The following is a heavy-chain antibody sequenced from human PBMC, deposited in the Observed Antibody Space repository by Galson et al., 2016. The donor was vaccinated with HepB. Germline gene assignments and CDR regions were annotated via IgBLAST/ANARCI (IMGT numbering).Heavy chain of an antibody. D-gene: IGHD3-3*01. Sequence: SLRLSCAASGFTFSSYAPSWVRQAPGKGLEWVSVISGSGGTTYYADSVKGRFTISRDNSKNALYLQMNSLRAEDTAVYYCAKEPNYDFWSGHPFDYWGQGTLVTVAS. V-gene: IGHV3-23*01. J-gene: IGHJ4*02. CDR3: AKEPNYDFWSGHPFDY. CDR2: ISGSGGTT. CDR1: GFTFSSYA.